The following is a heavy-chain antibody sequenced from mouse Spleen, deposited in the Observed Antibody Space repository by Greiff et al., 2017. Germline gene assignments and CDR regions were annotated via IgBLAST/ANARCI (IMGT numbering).Heavy chain of an antibody. CDR2: IDPSDSYT. CDR3: AKNYGVYAMDY. J-gene: IGHJ4*01. Sequence: QVQLQQPGAELVMPGASVKLSCKASGYTFTSYWMHWVKQRPGQGLEWIGEIDPSDSYTNYNQKFKGKATLTVDKSSSTAYMQLSSLTSEDSAVYYCAKNYGVYAMDYWGQGTSVTVSS. CDR1: GYTFTSYW. V-gene: IGHV1-69*01. D-gene: IGHD1-1*01.